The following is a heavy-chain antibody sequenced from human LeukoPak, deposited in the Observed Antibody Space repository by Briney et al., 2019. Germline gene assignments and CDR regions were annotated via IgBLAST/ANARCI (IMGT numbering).Heavy chain of an antibody. V-gene: IGHV3-30-3*01. J-gene: IGHJ4*02. Sequence: GGSLRLSCAASGFAFSNFAMHWVRQAPGKGLEWVAVISYDGSNKYYADSVKGRFTISRDNSKNTLYLQMNSLRAEDTAVYYCARGPSAYDSSRFGDYFDYWGQGTLVTASS. CDR2: ISYDGSNK. D-gene: IGHD3-22*01. CDR3: ARGPSAYDSSRFGDYFDY. CDR1: GFAFSNFA.